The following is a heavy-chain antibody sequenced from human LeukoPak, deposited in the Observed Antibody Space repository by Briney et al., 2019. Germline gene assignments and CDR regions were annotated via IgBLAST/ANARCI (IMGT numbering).Heavy chain of an antibody. CDR1: GISLSTSGVG. CDR3: ARIHYYDSSGYYYDY. Sequence: SGPTLVKPTQTLTLTCTFSGISLSTSGVGVGWIRQPPGKALEWLALIYWNDDKRYSPSLKSRLTITKDTSKNQVVLTMTNMDPVDTATYYCARIHYYDSSGYYYDYWGQGTLVTVSS. V-gene: IGHV2-5*01. D-gene: IGHD3-22*01. J-gene: IGHJ4*02. CDR2: IYWNDDK.